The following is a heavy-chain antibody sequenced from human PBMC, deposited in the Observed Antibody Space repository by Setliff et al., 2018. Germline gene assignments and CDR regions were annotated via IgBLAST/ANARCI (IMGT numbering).Heavy chain of an antibody. CDR1: GGSISSGGYY. V-gene: IGHV4-31*03. CDR2: IYYSGSTS. J-gene: IGHJ4*02. CDR3: ARGRAGHSGH. Sequence: SETLSLTCTVSGGSISSGGYYWSWIRQHPVKGLEWIGYIYYSGSTSYYNPSLKSRVTISVDTSKNQFSLKLSSVTAADTAVYYCARGRAGHSGHWGQGTLVTVS. D-gene: IGHD6-19*01.